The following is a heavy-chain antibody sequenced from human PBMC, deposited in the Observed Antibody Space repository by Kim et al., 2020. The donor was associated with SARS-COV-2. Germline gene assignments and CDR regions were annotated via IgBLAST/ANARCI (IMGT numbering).Heavy chain of an antibody. CDR1: GYTFSNYG. V-gene: IGHV1-18*01. Sequence: ASVKVSCKASGYTFSNYGISWVRLAPGQGLEWMGWISGSNGATKYAQKFQGRVTMTTDTSADTAYMELRSPRSDDTALYYCARAHYSTNSPFFYWGQGTL. CDR2: ISGSNGAT. CDR3: ARAHYSTNSPFFY. J-gene: IGHJ4*02. D-gene: IGHD2-8*01.